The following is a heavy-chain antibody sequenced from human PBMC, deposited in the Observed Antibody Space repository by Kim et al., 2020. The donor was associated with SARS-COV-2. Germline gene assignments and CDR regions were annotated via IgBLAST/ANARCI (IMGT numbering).Heavy chain of an antibody. CDR1: GFTFSSYW. Sequence: GGSLRLSCAASGFTFSSYWMHWVRQAPGKGLVWVSRINSDGSSTSYADSVKGRFTISRDNAKNTLYLQMNSLRAEDTAVYYCAREGYDFWTNDGAEYFQHWGQGTLVTVSS. CDR2: INSDGSST. D-gene: IGHD3-3*01. CDR3: AREGYDFWTNDGAEYFQH. J-gene: IGHJ1*01. V-gene: IGHV3-74*01.